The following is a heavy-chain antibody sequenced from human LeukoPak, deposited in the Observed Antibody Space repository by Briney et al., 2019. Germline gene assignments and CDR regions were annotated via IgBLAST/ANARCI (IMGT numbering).Heavy chain of an antibody. CDR3: ARGQVVRGVTIDY. CDR1: GFTVSSNY. V-gene: IGHV3-53*01. J-gene: IGHJ4*02. Sequence: GGSLRLSCAASGFTVSSNYMSWVRQAPGKGLEWVSVIYSGGSTYYADSVKGRFTISRDNSKNTLYLQMDSLRAEDTAVYYCARGQVVRGVTIDYWGQGTLVTVSS. D-gene: IGHD3-10*01. CDR2: IYSGGST.